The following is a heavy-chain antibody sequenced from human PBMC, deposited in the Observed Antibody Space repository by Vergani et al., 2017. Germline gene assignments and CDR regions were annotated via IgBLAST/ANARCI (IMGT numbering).Heavy chain of an antibody. D-gene: IGHD3-22*01. CDR1: GFTFSSYG. J-gene: IGHJ4*02. V-gene: IGHV3-33*01. CDR3: ARDLEGGYYLDY. Sequence: QVQLVESGGGVVQPGRSLRLSCAASGFTFSSYGMHWVRQAPGKGLEWVAAIWYDGSNKYYADSVKGRFTISRDNSKNTLYLQMNSLRAEDTAVYYCARDLEGGYYLDYWGQGTLVTVSS. CDR2: IWYDGSNK.